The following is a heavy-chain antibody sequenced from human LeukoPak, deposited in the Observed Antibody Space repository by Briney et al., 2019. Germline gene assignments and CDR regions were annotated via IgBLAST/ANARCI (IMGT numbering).Heavy chain of an antibody. Sequence: PGGSLRLSCAASGFTFTSYVMNWVRQAPGKGLEWVSGISGSGGSTYYADSVKRRFTISRNNSKNTLYLQMNSLRAEDTAVYYCAKDHRYTFGSPYYFDYGGQGTLVTVS. D-gene: IGHD5-18*01. CDR1: GFTFTSYV. V-gene: IGHV3-23*01. CDR3: AKDHRYTFGSPYYFDY. J-gene: IGHJ4*02. CDR2: ISGSGGST.